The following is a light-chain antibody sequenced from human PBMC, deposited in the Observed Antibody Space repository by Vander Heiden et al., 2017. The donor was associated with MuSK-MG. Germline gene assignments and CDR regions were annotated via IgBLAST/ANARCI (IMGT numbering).Light chain of an antibody. CDR2: DAS. Sequence: DIQMTQSPSSLSASVGDRVTITCQASQGISNYLNWYQQQVGKAPKLLIFDASNLETGVPSRFSGSGSGTHFTFTISSLQPEDIATYYCQQYDNLPFTFGGGTKVEI. J-gene: IGKJ4*01. V-gene: IGKV1-33*01. CDR1: QGISNY. CDR3: QQYDNLPFT.